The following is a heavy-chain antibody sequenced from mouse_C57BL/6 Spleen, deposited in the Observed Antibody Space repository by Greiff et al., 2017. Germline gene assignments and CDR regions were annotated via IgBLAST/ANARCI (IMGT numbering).Heavy chain of an antibody. D-gene: IGHD2-1*01. V-gene: IGHV1-82*01. Sequence: VQLQQSGPELVKPGASVKISCKASGYAFSSSWMNWVKQRPGKGLEWIGRIYPGDGDTNYNGKFKGKATLTAEKSSSTAYMQLSSLTSEDSAVYFCARNYPYYFDYWGQGTTLTVSS. J-gene: IGHJ2*01. CDR1: GYAFSSSW. CDR3: ARNYPYYFDY. CDR2: IYPGDGDT.